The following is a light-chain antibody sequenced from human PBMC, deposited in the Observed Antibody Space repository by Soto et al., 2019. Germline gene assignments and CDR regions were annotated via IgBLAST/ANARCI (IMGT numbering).Light chain of an antibody. J-gene: IGKJ5*01. CDR1: QSVRSN. CDR2: GAS. CDR3: QQYNNWPIT. V-gene: IGKV3-15*01. Sequence: EIVMTQSPATLSVSPGERATLSCRASQSVRSNLAWYQQKLGQAPRLLIYGASTRATDIPVRFSGSGSGTEFTLTISSLQSEDFAVYCCQQYNNWPITFGQGTRLEIK.